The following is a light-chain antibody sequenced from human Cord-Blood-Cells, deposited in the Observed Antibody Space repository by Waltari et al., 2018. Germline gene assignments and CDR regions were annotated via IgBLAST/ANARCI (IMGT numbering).Light chain of an antibody. CDR1: ESVSSSY. J-gene: IGKJ5*01. CDR2: GAS. CDR3: QQYGSSPIT. Sequence: EIVLTQSPGTLSLSPGERATLSCRASESVSSSYLAWSQQNPGQAPRLLIYGASSRATGSPDRFSGSGSGTDFTLTISRLEPEDFAVYYCQQYGSSPITFGQGTRLEIK. V-gene: IGKV3-20*01.